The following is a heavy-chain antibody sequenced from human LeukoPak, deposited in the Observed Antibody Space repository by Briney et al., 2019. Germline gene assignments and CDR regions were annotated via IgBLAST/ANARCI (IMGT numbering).Heavy chain of an antibody. J-gene: IGHJ4*02. V-gene: IGHV4-59*01. Sequence: PSETLSLTCTVSGGSISSYYWSWIRQPPGKGLEWIGYISYSESTNYNPSLKSRVTISVDTSKNQFSLKLSSVTAADTAVFYCARQHRGYSGYDYFYYWGQGTLVTVSS. CDR1: GGSISSYY. CDR2: ISYSEST. D-gene: IGHD5-12*01. CDR3: ARQHRGYSGYDYFYY.